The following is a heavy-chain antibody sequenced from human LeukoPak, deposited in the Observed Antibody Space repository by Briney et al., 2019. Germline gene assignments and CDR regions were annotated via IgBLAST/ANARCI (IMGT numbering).Heavy chain of an antibody. J-gene: IGHJ4*02. V-gene: IGHV1-2*02. D-gene: IGHD6-13*01. Sequence: ASVKVSCKASGYTFTGYYMHWVRQAPGQGLEWMGWIDPNSGGTNYAQKFQGRVTMTRDTSISTAYMELSRLRSDDTAVYYCARDKGRSENSSRNFYFDYWGQGTLVTVSS. CDR3: ARDKGRSENSSRNFYFDY. CDR2: IDPNSGGT. CDR1: GYTFTGYY.